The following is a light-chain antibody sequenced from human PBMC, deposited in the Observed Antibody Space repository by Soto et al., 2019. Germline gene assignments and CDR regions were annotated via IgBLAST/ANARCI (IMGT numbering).Light chain of an antibody. Sequence: DIQMTQSPSSLSASVGDRVTITCRASQTINSYLNWYQHKPGKAPQLLIYAASSLQGGVPSRCSGSGSGTDFTLTISTLQPEDFATYYCQQSYSTPRTFGQGTKVEVK. V-gene: IGKV1-39*01. J-gene: IGKJ1*01. CDR2: AAS. CDR3: QQSYSTPRT. CDR1: QTINSY.